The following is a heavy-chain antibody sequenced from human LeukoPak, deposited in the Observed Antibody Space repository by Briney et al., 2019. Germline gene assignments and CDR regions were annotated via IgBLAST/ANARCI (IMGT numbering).Heavy chain of an antibody. CDR3: ARNYGDYYFDY. J-gene: IGHJ4*02. CDR2: IYYSGST. Sequence: SEPLSLPCPVSGGSISSYYWSWIRQPPGKGLEWIGYIYYSGSTNYNPSLKSRVTISVDTSKNQFSLKLSSVTAADTAVYYCARNYGDYYFDYWGQGTLVTVSS. CDR1: GGSISSYY. D-gene: IGHD4-17*01. V-gene: IGHV4-59*01.